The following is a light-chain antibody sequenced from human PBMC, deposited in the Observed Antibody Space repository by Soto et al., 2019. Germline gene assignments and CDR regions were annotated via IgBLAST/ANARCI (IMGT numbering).Light chain of an antibody. V-gene: IGLV7-46*01. J-gene: IGLJ2*01. Sequence: QAVVTQEPSLTVSPGGTVTLTCGSSTGAVTSGHYPYWFQQKPGQAPRTLIYDTNNKLSWTPARFSGSPLGDKAVLTLSGAQAEDEAEYYCLVSYSGARVFGGGTKLTV. CDR2: DTN. CDR3: LVSYSGARV. CDR1: TGAVTSGHY.